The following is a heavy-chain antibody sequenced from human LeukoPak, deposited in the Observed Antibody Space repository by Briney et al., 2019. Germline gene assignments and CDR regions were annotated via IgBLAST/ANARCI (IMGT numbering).Heavy chain of an antibody. D-gene: IGHD3-10*01. CDR1: GFTFTKYY. V-gene: IGHV3-11*06. Sequence: PGGSLRLSCAASGFTFTKYYMSWIRQAPGKGLEWVSYISSSSSYINYADSVKGRFTISRDNSKNTLYLQMNSLRAEDTAVYYCAGNYGPYYFDYWGQGTLVTVSS. J-gene: IGHJ4*02. CDR2: ISSSSSYI. CDR3: AGNYGPYYFDY.